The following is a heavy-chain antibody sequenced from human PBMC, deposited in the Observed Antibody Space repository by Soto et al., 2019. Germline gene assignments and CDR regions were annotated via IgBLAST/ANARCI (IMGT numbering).Heavy chain of an antibody. V-gene: IGHV1-8*01. CDR1: GYAFTSYD. CDR3: AREKTSYGMDV. CDR2: MNPNSGNT. Sequence: QVQLMQSGAEVKKPGASVKVSCKASGYAFTSYDINWVRQATGQGLERMGWMNPNSGNTGYAQKFQGRVTMARNTSISTAYMELSSLRSEDTAVYYCAREKTSYGMDVWGQGTTVTVSS. J-gene: IGHJ6*02.